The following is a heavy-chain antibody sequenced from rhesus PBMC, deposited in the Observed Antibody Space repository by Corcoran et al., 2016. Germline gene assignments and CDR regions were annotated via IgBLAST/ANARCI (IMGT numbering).Heavy chain of an antibody. CDR2: VSGVGGST. J-gene: IGHJ3*01. CDR3: ARRDGYAFDF. CDR1: GGSIINTW. V-gene: IGHV4-173*01. Sequence: QLQLQESGPGPVTPSETLSLTRAVSGGSIINTWLNWIRPPPGKGLEWIGLVSGVGGSTSYNPSLKSRLTISTDTSKNQFSLKLSSVTTADTAVYFCARRDGYAFDFWGQGLRVTVSS. D-gene: IGHD3-9*01.